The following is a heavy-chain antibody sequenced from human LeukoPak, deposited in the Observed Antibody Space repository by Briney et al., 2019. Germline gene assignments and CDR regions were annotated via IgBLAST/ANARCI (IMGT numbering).Heavy chain of an antibody. CDR2: IYPGDSDT. V-gene: IGHV5-51*01. D-gene: IGHD2-2*01. J-gene: IGHJ4*02. Sequence: GESLKISCKGSGYIFTSYWIGWVRQIPGKGLEWMGIIYPGDSDTRYSPSFQGQVTISADKSISTVYLQWTSLKASDTAMYYCARRPGYCSSTSCPFDYWGQGTLVTVSS. CDR3: ARRPGYCSSTSCPFDY. CDR1: GYIFTSYW.